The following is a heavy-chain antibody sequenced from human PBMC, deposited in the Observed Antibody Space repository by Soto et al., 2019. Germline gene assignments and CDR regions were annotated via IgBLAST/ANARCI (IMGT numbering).Heavy chain of an antibody. Sequence: SGPTLVNPTQTLTLTCTFSGFSLSTSGVGVGWIRQPPGKALEWLALIYWNDDKRYSPSLKSRLTITKDTSKNQVVLTMTNMDPVDTATYYCAHRGVLYSSSWYNWLDPWGQGTLVTVSS. D-gene: IGHD6-13*01. V-gene: IGHV2-5*01. CDR3: AHRGVLYSSSWYNWLDP. CDR1: GFSLSTSGVG. CDR2: IYWNDDK. J-gene: IGHJ5*02.